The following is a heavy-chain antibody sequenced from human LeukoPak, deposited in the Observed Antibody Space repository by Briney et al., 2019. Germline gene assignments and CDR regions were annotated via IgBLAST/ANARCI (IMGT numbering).Heavy chain of an antibody. CDR3: ARKRLSADSFDI. J-gene: IGHJ3*02. D-gene: IGHD4/OR15-4a*01. V-gene: IGHV6-1*01. Sequence: SQTLSLTFAISRDSVSSNSTAWNWIRQSPSRGLEWLGRTYYRSKWYNDYTVSVKSRITFNPDTSKNQFSLHLNSVTPEDTAVYYCARKRLSADSFDIWGQGTVVTVCS. CDR1: RDSVSSNSTA. CDR2: TYYRSKWYN.